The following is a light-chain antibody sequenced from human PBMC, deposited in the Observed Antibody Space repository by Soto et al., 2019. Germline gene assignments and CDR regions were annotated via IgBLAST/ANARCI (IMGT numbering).Light chain of an antibody. CDR2: DVS. CDR1: SSDVGGYNY. Sequence: QSALTQPASVSGSPGQSITISCTGTSSDVGGYNYVSWYQQHPGKAPKLMIYDVSNRPSGVSNRFSGSKSGNTASLTISGLQAEDAAYYYCRSFTSSTTPVFGGGTKLTVL. V-gene: IGLV2-14*01. J-gene: IGLJ2*01. CDR3: RSFTSSTTPV.